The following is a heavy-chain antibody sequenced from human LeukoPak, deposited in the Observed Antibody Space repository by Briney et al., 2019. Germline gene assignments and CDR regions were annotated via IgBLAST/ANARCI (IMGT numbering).Heavy chain of an antibody. J-gene: IGHJ4*02. CDR2: ISGSGGST. Sequence: GGSLRLSCAASGFTFDDYGMSWVRQAPGKGLEWVSAISGSGGSTYYADSVKGRFTISRDNSKNTLYLQMNSLRAEDTAVHYCAKVSLATNSNYDYWGQGTLVTVSS. CDR1: GFTFDDYG. D-gene: IGHD4-11*01. V-gene: IGHV3-23*01. CDR3: AKVSLATNSNYDY.